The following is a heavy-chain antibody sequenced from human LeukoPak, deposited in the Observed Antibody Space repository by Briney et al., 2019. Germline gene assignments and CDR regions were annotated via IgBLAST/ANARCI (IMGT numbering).Heavy chain of an antibody. CDR2: IIPIFGTA. J-gene: IGHJ3*02. CDR3: ARPTRGAFDI. Sequence: SVKVSCKASEGTFSSYAISWVRQAPGQGLEWMGGIIPIFGTANYAQKFQGRVTITTDESTSTAYMELSSLRSDDTAVYYGARPTRGAFDIWGQGTMVTVSS. D-gene: IGHD3-10*01. V-gene: IGHV1-69*05. CDR1: EGTFSSYA.